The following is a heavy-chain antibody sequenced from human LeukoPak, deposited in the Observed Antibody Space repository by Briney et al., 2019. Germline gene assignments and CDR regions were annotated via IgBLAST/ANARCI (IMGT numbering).Heavy chain of an antibody. CDR3: AKDGDWTTTGYFDY. CDR1: GFTFSSYG. D-gene: IGHD2-21*02. J-gene: IGHJ4*02. Sequence: PGGSLRLSCAASGFTFSSYGMHRVRQAPGKGLEWVAFIRYDGSNKYYADSVKGRFTISRDNSKNTLYLQMNSLRAEDTAVYYCAKDGDWTTTGYFDYWGQGTLVTVSS. V-gene: IGHV3-30*02. CDR2: IRYDGSNK.